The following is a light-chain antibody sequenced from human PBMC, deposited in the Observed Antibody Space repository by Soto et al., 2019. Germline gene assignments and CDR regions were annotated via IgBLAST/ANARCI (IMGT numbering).Light chain of an antibody. J-gene: IGKJ2*01. CDR3: QQYHDTPMNT. V-gene: IGKV3-20*01. Sequence: VLPQSPDTLSLSPGDRVTLSCRASQSVRSTFLAWYQQKPGQAPRLLIYGASNSATGIPDRFSGSASGTAFTLTISRLEPDDSAVYYCQQYHDTPMNTFGQGTKLEIK. CDR2: GAS. CDR1: QSVRSTF.